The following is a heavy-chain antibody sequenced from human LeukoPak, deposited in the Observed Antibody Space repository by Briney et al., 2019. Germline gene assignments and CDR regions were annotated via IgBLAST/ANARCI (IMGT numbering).Heavy chain of an antibody. CDR1: GYIFTSYD. D-gene: IGHD3-16*01. Sequence: GASVKVSCKASGYIFTSYDINWVRQASGQGLEWMGWMNPNSGNTDYAQKFQGRVTFTRDTSITTAYMELSSLGSEDTAVYYCARAPHRNLLLNYDYVFDYWGQGTLVTVSS. V-gene: IGHV1-8*03. J-gene: IGHJ4*02. CDR3: ARAPHRNLLLNYDYVFDY. CDR2: MNPNSGNT.